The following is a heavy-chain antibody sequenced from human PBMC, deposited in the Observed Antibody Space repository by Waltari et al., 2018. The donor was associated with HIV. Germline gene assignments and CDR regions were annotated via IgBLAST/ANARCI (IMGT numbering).Heavy chain of an antibody. D-gene: IGHD1-1*01. J-gene: IGHJ5*02. Sequence: VHLMESGGGVVQPGRYLRLSCAAEALNFKHSDVHWVRQSPGKGLEWLALISSDGKNDYYADSAKGRFIISRDNSKTTLYLQMNSLRPEDTAMYYCAKDPGNYFRGWFDPWGPGTLVTVSS. CDR2: ISSDGKND. CDR1: ALNFKHSD. V-gene: IGHV3-30-3*02. CDR3: AKDPGNYFRGWFDP.